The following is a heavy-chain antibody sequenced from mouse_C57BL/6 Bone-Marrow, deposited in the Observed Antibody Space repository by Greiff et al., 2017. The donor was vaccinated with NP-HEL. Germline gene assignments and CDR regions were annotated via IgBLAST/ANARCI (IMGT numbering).Heavy chain of an antibody. Sequence: VHLVESGAELVRPGASVKLSCKASGYTFTDYYINWVKQRPGQGLEWIARIYPGSGNTYYNEKFKGKATLTAEKSSSTAYMQLSSLTSEDSAVYFCARRITYWGQGTLVTVSA. CDR2: IYPGSGNT. CDR3: ARRITY. CDR1: GYTFTDYY. V-gene: IGHV1-76*01. J-gene: IGHJ3*01.